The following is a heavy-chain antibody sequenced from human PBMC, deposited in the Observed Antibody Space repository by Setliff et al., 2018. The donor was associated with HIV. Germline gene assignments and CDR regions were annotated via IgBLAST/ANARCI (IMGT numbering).Heavy chain of an antibody. CDR1: GGTFSSYA. CDR3: ARGAPRNIWGYYYYYMDV. D-gene: IGHD3-16*01. CDR2: IIPIFGTA. V-gene: IGHV1-69*05. J-gene: IGHJ6*03. Sequence: GASVKVSCKASGGTFSSYAISWVRQAPGQGLEWMGGIIPIFGTANYAQKFQGRVTITTDDSTSTAYMELSSLRSEDTAGYYCARGAPRNIWGYYYYYMDVWGKGTTVTVSS.